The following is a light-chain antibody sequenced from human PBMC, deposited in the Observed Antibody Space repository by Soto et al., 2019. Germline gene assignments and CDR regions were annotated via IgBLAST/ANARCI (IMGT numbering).Light chain of an antibody. CDR1: QSIASY. CDR2: AAS. V-gene: IGKV1-39*01. J-gene: IGKJ5*01. CDR3: QQTYNALPIT. Sequence: DIQMTQSPGTLSAAXXDIVTITCRASQSIASYLNWYQQKPGKAPNLLIYAASTLQSGVPSRFSGRGSGTDFSLTISSLQPEDFATYYCQQTYNALPITSGQGRRLEI.